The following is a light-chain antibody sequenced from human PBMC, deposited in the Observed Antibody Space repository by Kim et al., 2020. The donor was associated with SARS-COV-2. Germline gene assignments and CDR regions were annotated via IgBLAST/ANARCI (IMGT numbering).Light chain of an antibody. CDR1: NIGSKS. Sequence: YELTQPPSVSVAPGKTARITCGGNNIGSKSVPWYQQKPGQAPVLVIYYDSDRPSGTPERFSGSNSGNTATLTISRVEGGDEADYYCQVWDSSSDLRVFGGGTQLTVL. V-gene: IGLV3-21*04. CDR2: YDS. J-gene: IGLJ3*02. CDR3: QVWDSSSDLRV.